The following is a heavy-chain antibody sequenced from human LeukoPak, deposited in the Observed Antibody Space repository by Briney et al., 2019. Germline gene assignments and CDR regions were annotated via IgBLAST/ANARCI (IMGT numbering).Heavy chain of an antibody. J-gene: IGHJ4*02. D-gene: IGHD3-3*01. Sequence: ASVKVSCKASGYTFTSYYMHWVRQAPGQGLEWMGIINPSGGSTSYAQKFQGRVTMTRDTSTSTVYMELSSLRSEDTAVYYCARGNLTYYDFWSGYHFDYWGLGTLVTVSS. CDR3: ARGNLTYYDFWSGYHFDY. CDR1: GYTFTSYY. V-gene: IGHV1-46*03. CDR2: INPSGGST.